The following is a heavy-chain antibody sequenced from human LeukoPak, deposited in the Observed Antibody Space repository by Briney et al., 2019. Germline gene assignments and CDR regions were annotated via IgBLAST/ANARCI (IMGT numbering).Heavy chain of an antibody. CDR2: ISSSSSTI. D-gene: IGHD1-26*01. V-gene: IGHV3-48*04. CDR3: ARDPAYSGSYVFDY. CDR1: GFTFSSYS. Sequence: GSLRLSCAASGFTFSSYSMNWVRQAPGKGLEWVSYISSSSSTIYYADSVKGRFTISRDNAKNSLYLQMNSLRAEDTAVYYCARDPAYSGSYVFDYWGQGTLVTVSS. J-gene: IGHJ4*02.